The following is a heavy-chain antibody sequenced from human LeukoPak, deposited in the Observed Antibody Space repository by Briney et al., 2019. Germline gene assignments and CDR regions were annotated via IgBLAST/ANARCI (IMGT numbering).Heavy chain of an antibody. CDR2: ISGGGGST. J-gene: IGHJ3*02. D-gene: IGHD1-26*01. CDR3: AREWVVGATEAFDI. V-gene: IGHV3-23*01. Sequence: GGSLRLSCAASGFTFSTYAMNWVRQAPGKGLEWVSGISGGGGSTYYADSVKGRFTVSRDNSKNTLYLQMSSLRSDDTAVYYCAREWVVGATEAFDIWGQGTMVTVSS. CDR1: GFTFSTYA.